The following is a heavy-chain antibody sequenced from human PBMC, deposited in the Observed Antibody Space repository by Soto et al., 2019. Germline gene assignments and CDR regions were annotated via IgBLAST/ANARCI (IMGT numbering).Heavy chain of an antibody. CDR2: IRSKANKYST. J-gene: IGHJ3*02. Sequence: EVQLVESGGGLVQPGGSLKLSCAASGFPFSGSTMHWVRQASGQGLEWVGRIRSKANKYSTAYAASVKGRFTISRDDSKNTAYLQMNSLKTEDTAVYYCTRHEDMATLTDAFHIWGQGSMVTVSS. CDR3: TRHEDMATLTDAFHI. CDR1: GFPFSGST. D-gene: IGHD5-12*01. V-gene: IGHV3-73*02.